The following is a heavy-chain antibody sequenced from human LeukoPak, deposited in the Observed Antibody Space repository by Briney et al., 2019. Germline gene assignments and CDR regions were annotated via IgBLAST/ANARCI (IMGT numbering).Heavy chain of an antibody. V-gene: IGHV1-2*02. J-gene: IGHJ4*02. CDR2: INPNSGGT. CDR1: GYTFTGYY. D-gene: IGHD3-9*01. Sequence: ASVKVSCKASGYTFTGYYMHWVRQAPGQGLEWMGWINPNSGGTNYAQKFQGRVTMTRDTSISTAYMELSRLRSDDTAVYYCARIDILTGYYLLIDYWGQGTLVTASS. CDR3: ARIDILTGYYLLIDY.